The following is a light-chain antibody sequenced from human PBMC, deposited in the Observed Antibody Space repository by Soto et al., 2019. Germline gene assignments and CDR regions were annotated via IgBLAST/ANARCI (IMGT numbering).Light chain of an antibody. CDR2: DHN. Sequence: QSVLAQPPSVSGAPGQRVTISCTGTISNIGAGYDVHWYQQLPGTAPRLLIYDHNNRPSGVPDRFSGSKSGTPASRAITGLQAEAEGGYVCQSPDSRLSRSQVVFGGGTKLTVL. J-gene: IGLJ2*01. CDR1: ISNIGAGYD. V-gene: IGLV1-40*01. CDR3: QSPDSRLSRSQVV.